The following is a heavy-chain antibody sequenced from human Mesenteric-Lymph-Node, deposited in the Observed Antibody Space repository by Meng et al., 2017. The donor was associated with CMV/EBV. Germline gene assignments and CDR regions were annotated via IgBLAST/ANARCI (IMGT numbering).Heavy chain of an antibody. D-gene: IGHD4-23*01. Sequence: APLPQWGAGLLKPSETLSLTCAVYGGSFSGYYWSWIRQPPGKGLEWIGEINHSGSTNYNPSLKSRVTISVDTSKNQFSLKLSSVTAADTAVYYCARHQRWLKSEGGFNYWGQGTLVTVSS. CDR2: INHSGST. V-gene: IGHV4-34*01. J-gene: IGHJ4*02. CDR3: ARHQRWLKSEGGFNY. CDR1: GGSFSGYY.